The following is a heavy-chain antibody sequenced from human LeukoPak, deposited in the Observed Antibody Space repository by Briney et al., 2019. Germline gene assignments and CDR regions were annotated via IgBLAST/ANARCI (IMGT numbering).Heavy chain of an antibody. J-gene: IGHJ4*02. CDR3: ARVSDYYDSSGYYYFFVDY. CDR2: IYHSGST. D-gene: IGHD3-22*01. V-gene: IGHV4-4*02. CDR1: GGSISSSNW. Sequence: SGTLSLTCAVSGGSISSSNWWSWVRQPPGKGLEWIGEIYHSGSTNYNPSLKSRVTISVDKSKNQFSLKLSSVTAADTAVYYCARVSDYYDSSGYYYFFVDYWGQGTLVTVSS.